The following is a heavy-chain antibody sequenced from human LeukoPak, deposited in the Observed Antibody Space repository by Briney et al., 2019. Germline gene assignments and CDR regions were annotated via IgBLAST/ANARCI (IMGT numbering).Heavy chain of an antibody. D-gene: IGHD6-19*01. Sequence: SQTLSLTCSVSGGSISSDDYCWNWIRQHPGKGLERIGYIYYSGSTYYNPSLKSRVALSVDTSKNQFSLKLSSLTAADTAVYYCARQEWLINSQTEFDSWGQGTLVTVSS. CDR3: ARQEWLINSQTEFDS. CDR2: IYYSGST. CDR1: GGSISSDDYC. J-gene: IGHJ4*02. V-gene: IGHV4-31*03.